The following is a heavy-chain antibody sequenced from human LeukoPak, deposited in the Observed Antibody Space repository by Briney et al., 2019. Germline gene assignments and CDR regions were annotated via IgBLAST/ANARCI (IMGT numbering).Heavy chain of an antibody. D-gene: IGHD6-13*01. Sequence: GGSLRLSCAASGFTFSSYSMNWVRQAPGKGLEWVAVIWYDGSNKYYADSVKGRFTISRDNSKNTLYLQMNSLRAEDTAVYYCARDQLGWQHLYYFDYWGQGTLVTVSS. CDR2: IWYDGSNK. V-gene: IGHV3-33*08. CDR1: GFTFSSYS. J-gene: IGHJ4*02. CDR3: ARDQLGWQHLYYFDY.